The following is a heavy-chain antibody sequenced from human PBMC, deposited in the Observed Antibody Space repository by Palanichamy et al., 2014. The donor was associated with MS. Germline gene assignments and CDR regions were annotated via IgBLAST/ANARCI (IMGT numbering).Heavy chain of an antibody. CDR3: ARGYYDSWSGFPTSPLMDV. V-gene: IGHV3-13*01. J-gene: IGHJ6*03. CDR2: IGTTGDA. D-gene: IGHD3-3*01. Sequence: EVQLVESGGGLVQPGGSLRLSCAASGFTFSRYDMHWVRLATGKSLEWVSTIGTTGDAYYPDSVKGRFAISREDAKNSLYLQMNSLRAGDTAVYYCARGYYDSWSGFPTSPLMDVWGKGTTVTVSS. CDR1: GFTFSRYD.